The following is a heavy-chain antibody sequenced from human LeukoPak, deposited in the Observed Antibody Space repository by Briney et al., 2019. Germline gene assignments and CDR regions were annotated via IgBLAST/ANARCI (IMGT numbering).Heavy chain of an antibody. J-gene: IGHJ6*03. CDR1: GGSISSYY. CDR2: IYTGGST. V-gene: IGHV4-4*07. Sequence: PSETLSLTCTVSGGSISSYYWSWIRQPAGKGLEWVGRIYTGGSTNYNPSLKSRVTISVDKSKNQFSLKLSSVTAADTAVYYCARERGGSGWSAYYYYYMDVWGKGTTVTVSS. D-gene: IGHD6-19*01. CDR3: ARERGGSGWSAYYYYYMDV.